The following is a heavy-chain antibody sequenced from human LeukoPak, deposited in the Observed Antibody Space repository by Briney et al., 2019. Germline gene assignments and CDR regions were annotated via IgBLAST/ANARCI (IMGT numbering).Heavy chain of an antibody. CDR2: IYYSGST. CDR1: GASISPYY. Sequence: SETLSLTCTVSGASISPYYWTWLRQPPGKGLEWIVYIYYSGSTNYNPSLKSRVTISVDTSKNQFSLKLSSVTAADTAVYYCARRYSNGYFDYWGQGSLVTVSS. CDR3: ARRYSNGYFDY. V-gene: IGHV4-59*01. D-gene: IGHD5-18*01. J-gene: IGHJ4*02.